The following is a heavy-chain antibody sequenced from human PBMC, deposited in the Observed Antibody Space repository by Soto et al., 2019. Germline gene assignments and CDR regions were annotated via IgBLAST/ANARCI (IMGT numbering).Heavy chain of an antibody. CDR1: GFTFSDYA. J-gene: IGHJ4*02. D-gene: IGHD6-19*01. CDR3: AKGGRHWLVTSDFNY. V-gene: IGHV3-30*18. CDR2: VSHDGRNT. Sequence: VQLVESGGGVVQPGRSLRLSCAASGFTFSDYAMHWVRQAPGKGLEWVAVVSHDGRNTHYADSVKGRFTISRDSSKNTFSLEMTSLRAEDTAVYYCAKGGRHWLVTSDFNYWGQGALVTVSS.